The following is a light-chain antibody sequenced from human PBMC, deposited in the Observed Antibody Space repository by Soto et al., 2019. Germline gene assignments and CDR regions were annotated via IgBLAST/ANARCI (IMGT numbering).Light chain of an antibody. CDR3: SSYTTSNTLDVL. J-gene: IGLJ2*01. CDR2: DVS. Sequence: QSALTQPASVSGSPGQSITISCAGTSSDIGGYSSVSWYQQHPGKAPKLMIYDVSYRPSGVSNRFSGSKSGNTASLTISGLQAEDEGDYYCSSYTTSNTLDVLFGGGTKVTVL. CDR1: SSDIGGYSS. V-gene: IGLV2-14*03.